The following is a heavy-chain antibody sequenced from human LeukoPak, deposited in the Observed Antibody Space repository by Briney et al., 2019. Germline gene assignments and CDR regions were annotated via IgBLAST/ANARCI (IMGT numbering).Heavy chain of an antibody. J-gene: IGHJ3*02. CDR2: IYYSGST. V-gene: IGHV4-59*01. CDR3: ARVTDETATLFRYAFDI. CDR1: GGSISSYY. Sequence: SETLSLTCTVSGGSISSYYWSWIRQPPGKGLEWIGYIYYSGSTHYNPSLKSRVTISVDTSKNQFSLKLNSVTAADTAVYYCARVTDETATLFRYAFDIWGQGTMVTVSS. D-gene: IGHD2-15*01.